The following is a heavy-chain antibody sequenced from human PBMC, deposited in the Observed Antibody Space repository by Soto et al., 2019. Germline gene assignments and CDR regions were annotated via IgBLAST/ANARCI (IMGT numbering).Heavy chain of an antibody. CDR2: IYYSGST. J-gene: IGHJ5*02. Sequence: ALSLTCTVSGGSVSSCGYYWSWIRQHPGKGLEWIGYIYYSGSTYYNPSLKSRVTISVDTSKNQFSLKLSSVTAADTAVYYCARHEGWTGSDQWGQGTLVTVSS. CDR3: ARHEGWTGSDQ. CDR1: GGSVSSCGYY. D-gene: IGHD2-21*02. V-gene: IGHV4-31*03.